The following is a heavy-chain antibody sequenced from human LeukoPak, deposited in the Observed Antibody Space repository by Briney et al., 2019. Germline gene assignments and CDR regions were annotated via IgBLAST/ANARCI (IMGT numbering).Heavy chain of an antibody. CDR3: ARVGATSRRAFDI. CDR2: IYYSGST. Sequence: SETLSLTCTVSGGSISSYYWSWIRQPPGKGLEWIGYIYYSGSTNYNPSLKSRVTISVDTSKNQFSLKLSSVTAADTAVYYCARVGATSRRAFDIWGQGTMVTVSS. D-gene: IGHD1-26*01. V-gene: IGHV4-59*01. CDR1: GGSISSYY. J-gene: IGHJ3*02.